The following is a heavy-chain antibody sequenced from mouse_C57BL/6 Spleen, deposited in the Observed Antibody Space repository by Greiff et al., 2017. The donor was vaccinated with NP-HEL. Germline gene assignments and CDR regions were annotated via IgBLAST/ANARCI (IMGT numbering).Heavy chain of an antibody. D-gene: IGHD2-4*01. J-gene: IGHJ4*01. Sequence: DVKLVESGGGLVQPGGSLSLSCAASGFTFTDYYMSWVRQPPGKALEWLGFIRDKANGYTTEYSASVKGRFTISRDNSLSILYLQMNALRAEDSATYYCATLLRDAMDYWGQGTSVTVSS. CDR3: ATLLRDAMDY. CDR2: IRDKANGYTT. CDR1: GFTFTDYY. V-gene: IGHV7-3*01.